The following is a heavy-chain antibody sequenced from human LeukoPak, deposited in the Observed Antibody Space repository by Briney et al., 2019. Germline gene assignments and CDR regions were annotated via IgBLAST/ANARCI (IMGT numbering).Heavy chain of an antibody. J-gene: IGHJ4*02. V-gene: IGHV3-21*01. CDR2: ISSSSSYI. CDR1: GFTFSSYS. Sequence: GGSLRLSCAASGFTFSSYSMNWVCQAPGKGLEWVSSISSSSSYIYYADSVKGRFTISRDNAKNSLYLQMNSLRAEDTAVYYCARDISTGLWLRVFDYWGQGTLVTVSS. CDR3: ARDISTGLWLRVFDY. D-gene: IGHD5-12*01.